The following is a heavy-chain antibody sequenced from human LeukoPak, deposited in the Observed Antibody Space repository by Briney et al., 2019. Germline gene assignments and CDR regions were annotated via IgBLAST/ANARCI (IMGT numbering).Heavy chain of an antibody. D-gene: IGHD2-2*01. Sequence: GEALRLSCAASAFTFHDYGMSWVRHAPGKGREWVSGINWNSGSTAYGDSVKGRFTISRDNDKNSLYLQMNSLRVEDRVLYYCARANDCGSITCPFDIWGQGTMFTVSS. J-gene: IGHJ3*02. CDR3: ARANDCGSITCPFDI. V-gene: IGHV3-20*04. CDR1: AFTFHDYG. CDR2: INWNSGST.